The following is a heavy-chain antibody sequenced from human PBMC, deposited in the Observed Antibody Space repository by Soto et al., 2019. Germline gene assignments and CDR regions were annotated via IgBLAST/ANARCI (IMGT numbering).Heavy chain of an antibody. Sequence: QVQLVESGGGVVQPGRSLRLSCAASGFTFSSYGMQWVRQAPGKGLEWVAVISYDGSNKYYADSVKGRFTISRDNSKDKLYLKMNSLLADHTAVYYFVKVWLILYYYDISGHGPMVVWGQRTTVTVSS. CDR2: ISYDGSNK. J-gene: IGHJ6*02. CDR3: VKVWLILYYYDISGHGPMVV. V-gene: IGHV3-30*18. D-gene: IGHD3-22*01. CDR1: GFTFSSYG.